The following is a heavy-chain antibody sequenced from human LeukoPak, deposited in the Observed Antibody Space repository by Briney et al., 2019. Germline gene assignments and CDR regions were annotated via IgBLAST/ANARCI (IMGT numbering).Heavy chain of an antibody. CDR1: GGSISSGGYS. D-gene: IGHD4-17*01. Sequence: PSETLSLTCAVSGGSISSGGYSWSWIRQPPGKGLEWIGYIYHSGSTYYNPSLKSRVTISVDRSKNQFSLKLSSVTAADTAVYYCARGYGDYENYFDYWGQGTLVTASS. CDR2: IYHSGST. CDR3: ARGYGDYENYFDY. V-gene: IGHV4-30-2*01. J-gene: IGHJ4*02.